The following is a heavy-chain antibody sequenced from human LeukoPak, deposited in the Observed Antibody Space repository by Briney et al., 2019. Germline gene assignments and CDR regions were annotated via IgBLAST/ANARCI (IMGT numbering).Heavy chain of an antibody. CDR2: ISSSSSYI. CDR3: AKTLRYFDWLWAGMDV. CDR1: GFTFSSYS. J-gene: IGHJ6*02. V-gene: IGHV3-21*04. Sequence: GGSLRLSCAASGFTFSSYSMNWVRQAPGKGLEWVSSISSSSSYIYYADSVKGRFTISRDNAKNTLYLQMNSLRAEDTAVYYCAKTLRYFDWLWAGMDVWGQGTTVTVS. D-gene: IGHD3-9*01.